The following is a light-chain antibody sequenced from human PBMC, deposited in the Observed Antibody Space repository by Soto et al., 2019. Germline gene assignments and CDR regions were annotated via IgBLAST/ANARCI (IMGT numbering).Light chain of an antibody. CDR3: QQSYSTLWT. J-gene: IGKJ1*01. CDR1: QIISSY. Sequence: DIQMTQSPSSLSASVGDRVTITCRASQIISSYLNWYQQKPGKAPKLLIYAASSLQSGVPSRFSGSGSGTDFTLTISSLQPEDFVTYCCQQSYSTLWTFGQGTKVDI. CDR2: AAS. V-gene: IGKV1-39*01.